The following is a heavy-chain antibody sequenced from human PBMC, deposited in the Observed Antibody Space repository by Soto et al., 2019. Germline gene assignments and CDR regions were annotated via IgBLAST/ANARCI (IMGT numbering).Heavy chain of an antibody. D-gene: IGHD6-19*01. CDR1: GFTFTSYA. Sequence: GGSLRLSWAASGFTFTSYAMTWVRQAPGRGLEWVSAISGRGGGSTYSAASVKGRFTISRDNSKNTLYLQMNSLRAEATAVYYCAKAGQRLPYYLDNWGQGTLVTVSS. V-gene: IGHV3-23*01. CDR2: ISGRGGGST. CDR3: AKAGQRLPYYLDN. J-gene: IGHJ4*02.